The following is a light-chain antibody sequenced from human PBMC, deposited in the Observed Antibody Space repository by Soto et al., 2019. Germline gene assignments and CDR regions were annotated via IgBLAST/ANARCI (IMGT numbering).Light chain of an antibody. Sequence: ESVLTQSPGALSLSPGYRASLSCWASESIGGYLAWYQQRPGQAPRLLSYAASRRASGTPHRFSGSGSERAFTLAISGLEPADFGVYYCQQYVTSPSITFGQGTRLEIK. CDR3: QQYVTSPSIT. CDR1: ESIGGY. V-gene: IGKV3-20*01. J-gene: IGKJ5*01. CDR2: AAS.